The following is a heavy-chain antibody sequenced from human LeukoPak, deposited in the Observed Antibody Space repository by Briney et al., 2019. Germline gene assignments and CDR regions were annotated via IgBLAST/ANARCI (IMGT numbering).Heavy chain of an antibody. D-gene: IGHD3-22*01. CDR1: GFTFSTYT. CDR2: ITASGACS. Sequence: GGSLRLSCAASGFTFSTYTMNWVRQAPGKGLEWVSSITASGACSHHADSVKGRFTISRDNPKNTLYLQMNSLSAEDTAVYFCAKRGFVIRVILVGFHKEAYYFDSWGQGALVTVSS. J-gene: IGHJ4*02. V-gene: IGHV3-21*04. CDR3: AKRGFVIRVILVGFHKEAYYFDS.